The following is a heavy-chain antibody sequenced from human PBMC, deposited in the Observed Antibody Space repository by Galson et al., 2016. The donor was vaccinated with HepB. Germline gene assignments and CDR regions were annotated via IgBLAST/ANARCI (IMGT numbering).Heavy chain of an antibody. CDR1: GFTFGTYT. V-gene: IGHV3-43*01. Sequence: SLRLSCAASGFTFGTYTMHWIRQAPGEGLQWVSLITGDRANAYYADSVMGRFTISRDNRKNSLYLQMNSLRTEDTALYYCAKDHGGYSGFDYWGQGTLVTVSS. J-gene: IGHJ4*02. D-gene: IGHD4-23*01. CDR2: ITGDRANA. CDR3: AKDHGGYSGFDY.